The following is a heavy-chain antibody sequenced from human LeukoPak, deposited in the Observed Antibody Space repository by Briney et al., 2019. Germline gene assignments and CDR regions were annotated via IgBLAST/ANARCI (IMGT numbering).Heavy chain of an antibody. CDR1: GFTFTSYA. J-gene: IGHJ4*02. CDR3: AKFDSSSLGPQGS. V-gene: IGHV3-23*01. Sequence: PGGSLRLSCAASGFTFTSYAMSWVRQAPGKGLEWVSAISCGGLSTYYADSVKGRFTISRDNSKTTLFLHMNSLRAEDTAVYYRAKFDSSSLGPQGSWGQGTLVTVSS. D-gene: IGHD3-16*01. CDR2: ISCGGLST.